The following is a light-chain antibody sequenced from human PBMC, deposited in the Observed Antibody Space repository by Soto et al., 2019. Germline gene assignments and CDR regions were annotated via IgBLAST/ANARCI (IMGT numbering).Light chain of an antibody. Sequence: EIVLTQSPGTLSLSPGERATLSCRASQSVSSSYLAWYQQKPGQAPRLLIYGASSRATGIPDRFSGSGSGTDFTLTICRLEPADFAVYYCQQYGSSLLFTFGPGTKVDIK. J-gene: IGKJ3*01. CDR1: QSVSSSY. V-gene: IGKV3-20*01. CDR2: GAS. CDR3: QQYGSSLLFT.